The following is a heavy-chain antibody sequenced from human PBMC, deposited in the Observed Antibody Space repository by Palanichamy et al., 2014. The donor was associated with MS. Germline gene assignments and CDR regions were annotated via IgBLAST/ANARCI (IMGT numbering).Heavy chain of an antibody. J-gene: IGHJ3*02. V-gene: IGHV5-51*01. Sequence: EVQLVQSGAEVKKTRGGRLKISCKGSGYSFTSYWIGWVRQMPGKGLEWMGIIYPGDSDTRYSPSFQGQVTISADKSISTAYLQWSSLKASDTAMYYCARQVVYSSSWYKDEGDAFDIWGQGTMVTVSS. CDR3: ARQVVYSSSWYKDEGDAFDI. D-gene: IGHD6-13*01. CDR2: IYPGDSDT. CDR1: GYSFTSYW.